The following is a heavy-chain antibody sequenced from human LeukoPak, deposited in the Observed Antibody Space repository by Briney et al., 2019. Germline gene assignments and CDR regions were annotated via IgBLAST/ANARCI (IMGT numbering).Heavy chain of an antibody. J-gene: IGHJ4*02. CDR2: INPNSGDT. D-gene: IGHD4-17*01. CDR1: GYTFTGYY. Sequence: GASVKVSCKASGYTFTGYYMHWVRQAPGQGLEWMGWINPNSGDTNYAQNFQGRVTMNRDTSISTAYMELGRLRSDDTAVYYCARGQANDYGDYAGWGHWGQGTLVTVSS. CDR3: ARGQANDYGDYAGWGH. V-gene: IGHV1-2*02.